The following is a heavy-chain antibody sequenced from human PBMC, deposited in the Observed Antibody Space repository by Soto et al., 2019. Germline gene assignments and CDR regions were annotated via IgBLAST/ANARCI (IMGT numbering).Heavy chain of an antibody. D-gene: IGHD1-26*01. CDR3: ARVSGSYYYVLDV. CDR2: IYYSGTT. V-gene: IGHV4-61*05. J-gene: IGHJ6*02. Sequence: PSETLSLTCTVSGASISSNTYYWAWIRRPPGKGLEWIGYIYYSGTTNYSPSLKSRVTISVDKSKNQFSLKLSSVTAADTAVYYCARVSGSYYYVLDVWGQGTTVTVSS. CDR1: GASISSNTYY.